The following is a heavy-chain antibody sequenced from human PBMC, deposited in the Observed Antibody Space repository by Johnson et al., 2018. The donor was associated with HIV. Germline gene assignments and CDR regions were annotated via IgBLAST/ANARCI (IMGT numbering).Heavy chain of an antibody. CDR1: GFTFTYYV. CDR3: AKDSIEWELRAFDI. CDR2: ISGSGGST. D-gene: IGHD1-26*01. J-gene: IGHJ3*02. V-gene: IGHV3-23*04. Sequence: VQLVESGGGLVQPGGSLRLSRAASGFTFTYYVMSWVRQAPGKGLEWVSGISGSGGSTYYADSVKGRFTISRDNSKNTLYLQMNSLRAEDTAVYYCAKDSIEWELRAFDIWDQGTMVTVSS.